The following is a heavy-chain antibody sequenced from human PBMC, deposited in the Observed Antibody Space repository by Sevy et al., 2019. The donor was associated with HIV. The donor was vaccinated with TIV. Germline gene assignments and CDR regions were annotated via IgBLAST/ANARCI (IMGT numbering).Heavy chain of an antibody. CDR2: IYYSGST. Sequence: SETLSLTCTVSGGSISSYYWSWIRQPPGKGLEWIGYIYYSGSTNYNPSLKSRVTLSVDTSKNQFSLKLSSVTAADTAVYYCAREGHYDYVWGSYRPGGYFDYWGQGTLVTVSS. J-gene: IGHJ4*02. CDR1: GGSISSYY. D-gene: IGHD3-16*02. V-gene: IGHV4-59*01. CDR3: AREGHYDYVWGSYRPGGYFDY.